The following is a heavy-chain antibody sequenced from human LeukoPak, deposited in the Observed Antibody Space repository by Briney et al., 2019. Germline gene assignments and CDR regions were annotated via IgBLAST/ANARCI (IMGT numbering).Heavy chain of an antibody. J-gene: IGHJ4*02. D-gene: IGHD6-13*01. V-gene: IGHV3-30*04. Sequence: GGSLRLSCAASGFTFSSYAMHWVRQAPGKGLEWVAVISYDGSNKYYADSVKGRFTISRDNSKNTLYLQMNSLRAEDTAVYYCAKDRSSSWYWDYWGQGTLVTVSS. CDR1: GFTFSSYA. CDR2: ISYDGSNK. CDR3: AKDRSSSWYWDY.